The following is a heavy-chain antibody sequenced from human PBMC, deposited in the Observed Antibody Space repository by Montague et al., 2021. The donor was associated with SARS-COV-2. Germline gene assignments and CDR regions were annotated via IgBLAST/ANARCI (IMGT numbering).Heavy chain of an antibody. CDR1: GGSISSSSYY. CDR2: IYYSGST. CDR3: ARAEMYYDFWSGYPWTFYYFDY. Sequence: SETLSLTCTVSGGSISSSSYYWGWIRQPPGKGLEWIGSIYYSGSTYYNPSLKSRVTISVDTSKNQFSLKLSSVTAADTAVYYCARAEMYYDFWSGYPWTFYYFDYWGQGTLVTVSS. D-gene: IGHD3-3*01. V-gene: IGHV4-39*07. J-gene: IGHJ4*02.